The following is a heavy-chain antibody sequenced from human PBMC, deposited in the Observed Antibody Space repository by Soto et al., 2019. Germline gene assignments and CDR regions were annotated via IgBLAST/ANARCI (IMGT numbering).Heavy chain of an antibody. CDR1: GYTFTSYD. CDR2: MNPNSGNT. Sequence: ASVKVSCKASGYTFTSYDINWVRQATGQGLEWMGWMNPNSGNTGYAQKFQGRVTMTRNTSIGTAYMELSRLRSEETAVYYCARGQPSYSDFWSGYYTHYYYYGMDVWGQGTTVTVSS. D-gene: IGHD3-3*01. V-gene: IGHV1-8*01. J-gene: IGHJ6*02. CDR3: ARGQPSYSDFWSGYYTHYYYYGMDV.